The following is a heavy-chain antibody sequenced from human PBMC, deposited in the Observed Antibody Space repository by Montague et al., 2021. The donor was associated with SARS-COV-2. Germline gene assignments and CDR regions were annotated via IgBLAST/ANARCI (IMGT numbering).Heavy chain of an antibody. CDR1: GGSISSYY. V-gene: IGHV4-59*01. CDR3: ARDGGIPGGVDVFDR. J-gene: IGHJ3*02. CDR2: IYYSGST. Sequence: SETLSLTCTVSGGSISSYYWSWIRQPPGKGLEWIGYIYYSGSTNYNPSLKSRVTISVDTSKNQFSLNLSSVSGADTAVYFCARDGGIPGGVDVFDRWGPGTLVTVSS. D-gene: IGHD2-2*01.